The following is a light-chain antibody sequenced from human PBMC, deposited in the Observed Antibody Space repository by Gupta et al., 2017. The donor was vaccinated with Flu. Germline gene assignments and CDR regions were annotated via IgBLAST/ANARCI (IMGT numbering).Light chain of an antibody. CDR3: QSYDSRLQRV. CDR1: SGSIASNH. V-gene: IGLV6-57*01. CDR2: EDY. J-gene: IGLJ2*01. Sequence: FLLTQPHSVSESPGTTVTISCTRSSGSIASNHVQWYQLRPGTTPSTLIYEDYRRPSGVPDRFSGSIDSSSNSASLTISGLKPEDEADYYCQSYDSRLQRVFGGGTKRTVL.